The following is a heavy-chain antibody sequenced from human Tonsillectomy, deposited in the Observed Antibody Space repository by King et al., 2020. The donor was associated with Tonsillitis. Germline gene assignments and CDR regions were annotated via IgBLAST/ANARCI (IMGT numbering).Heavy chain of an antibody. V-gene: IGHV3-53*01. D-gene: IGHD1-26*01. CDR2: IYSGGTT. CDR1: GFTVSSNY. Sequence: VQLVESGGGLIQPGGSLRLSCAVSGFTVSSNYMSWVRQAPGKGLEWVSVIYSGGTTYYGDSVKGRFTISRDNSKNTLYYQMNSLRAEDTAVYYCARGLGSRSGSMGFDLWGRGTLVTVSA. CDR3: ARGLGSRSGSMGFDL. J-gene: IGHJ2*01.